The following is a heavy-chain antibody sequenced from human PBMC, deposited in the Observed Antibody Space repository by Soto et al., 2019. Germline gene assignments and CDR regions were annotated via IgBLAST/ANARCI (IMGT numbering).Heavy chain of an antibody. D-gene: IGHD6-19*01. CDR2: ISGSGGST. J-gene: IGHJ6*02. CDR1: GFTFSSYA. V-gene: IGHV3-23*01. CDR3: AKQVAVAGTAPGMDV. Sequence: GGSLRLSCAASGFTFSSYAMSWVRQAPGKGLEWVSAISGSGGSTYYADSVKGRFTISRDNSKNTLYLQMNSLRAEDTAVYYCAKQVAVAGTAPGMDVWGQGTTVTVSS.